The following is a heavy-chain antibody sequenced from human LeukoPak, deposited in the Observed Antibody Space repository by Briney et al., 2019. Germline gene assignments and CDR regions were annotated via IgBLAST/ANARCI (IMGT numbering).Heavy chain of an antibody. CDR1: GYTFTSYG. Sequence: GASVKVSCKASGYTFTSYGISWVRQAPGQGLEWMGWISAYNGNTNYAQKLQGRVTMTTDTSTSTAYMELSSLRSEDTAVYYCAGVVAASDDAFDIWGQGTMVTVSS. CDR3: AGVVAASDDAFDI. CDR2: ISAYNGNT. V-gene: IGHV1-18*01. D-gene: IGHD2-15*01. J-gene: IGHJ3*02.